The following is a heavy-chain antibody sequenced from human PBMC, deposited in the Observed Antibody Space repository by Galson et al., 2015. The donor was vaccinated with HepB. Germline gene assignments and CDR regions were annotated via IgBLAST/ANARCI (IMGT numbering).Heavy chain of an antibody. CDR2: IAYDGSSQ. CDR1: GFTFRSYS. J-gene: IGHJ3*02. V-gene: IGHV3-30*04. D-gene: IGHD4-23*01. Sequence: SLRLSCAASGFTFRSYSMHWVRQAPGKGLEWVAVIAYDGSSQHYADSVKGRFTLSRDNSENTLYLQMNNVRPEDTAVYYCARDGRGGGLDAFDIWGQGTMVTVSS. CDR3: ARDGRGGGLDAFDI.